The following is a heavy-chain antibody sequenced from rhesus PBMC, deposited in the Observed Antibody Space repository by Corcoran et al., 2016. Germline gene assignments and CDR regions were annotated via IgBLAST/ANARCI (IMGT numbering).Heavy chain of an antibody. CDR2: INGKSVST. J-gene: IGHJ5-2*02. V-gene: IGHV4-80*01. Sequence: QVQLQESGPGLVKPSETLSLTCAVSGVSFNTYWWTWVRSPPGKGREWIGEINGKSVSTSYNSDLKSRVTLSKDASKSQFSLRLTSVTAADTAVYYCARPWEDMDVWGRGLLVTVSS. CDR3: ARPWEDMDV. D-gene: IGHD1-44*02. CDR1: GVSFNTYW.